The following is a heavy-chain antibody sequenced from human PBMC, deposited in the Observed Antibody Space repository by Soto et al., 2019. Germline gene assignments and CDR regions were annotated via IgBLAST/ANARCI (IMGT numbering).Heavy chain of an antibody. J-gene: IGHJ4*02. CDR3: AKSDTAMAPYYFDY. D-gene: IGHD5-18*01. V-gene: IGHV3-30*18. Sequence: GGSLRLSCAASGFTFSSYGMHWVRQAPGKGLEWVAVISYDGSNKYYADSVKGRFTISRDNSKNTLYLQMNSLRAEDTAVYYCAKSDTAMAPYYFDYWGQGTLVTVSS. CDR1: GFTFSSYG. CDR2: ISYDGSNK.